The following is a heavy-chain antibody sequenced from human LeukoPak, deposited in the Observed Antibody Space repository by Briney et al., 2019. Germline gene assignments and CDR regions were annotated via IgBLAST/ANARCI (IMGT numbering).Heavy chain of an antibody. D-gene: IGHD2-15*01. CDR3: ARDLTYCSGGSCYWDAFDI. Sequence: ASVKVSCKASGYTFTGYYMHWVRQAPGQGLEWMGWINPNSGGTNYAQKFQGRVTMTRDTSISTAYMELSRLRSDDTAVYYCARDLTYCSGGSCYWDAFDIWGQGTMVTVSS. J-gene: IGHJ3*02. V-gene: IGHV1-2*02. CDR2: INPNSGGT. CDR1: GYTFTGYY.